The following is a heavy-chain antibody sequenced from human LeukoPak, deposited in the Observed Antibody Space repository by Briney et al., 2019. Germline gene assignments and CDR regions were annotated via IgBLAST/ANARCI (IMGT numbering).Heavy chain of an antibody. Sequence: ASVKVSCKASGYTFTGYHMHWVRLAPGQGLEWMGRINPNSGDTNYAQKFQGRVTMTRDTSISTAYMELSRLRSDDTAVYYCARDYCSSTSCLFDYWGQGTLVTVSS. CDR1: GYTFTGYH. CDR3: ARDYCSSTSCLFDY. D-gene: IGHD2-2*01. CDR2: INPNSGDT. J-gene: IGHJ4*02. V-gene: IGHV1-2*06.